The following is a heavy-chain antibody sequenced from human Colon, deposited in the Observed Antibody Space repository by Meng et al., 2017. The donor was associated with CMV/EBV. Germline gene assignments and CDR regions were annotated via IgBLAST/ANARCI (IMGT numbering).Heavy chain of an antibody. Sequence: GSLRLSCNVSGGSISSTSYYWAWIRQSPGKGLEWIGSVYYSGYTYSNPSLSSRLSISVDRSKNQFFLRLSSVTAAVTAVYYCARDRHSEVVIALKGTFDIWGQGTRVTVSS. CDR3: ARDRHSEVVIALKGTFDI. V-gene: IGHV4-39*07. CDR1: GGSISSTSYY. CDR2: VYYSGYT. J-gene: IGHJ3*02. D-gene: IGHD2-21*01.